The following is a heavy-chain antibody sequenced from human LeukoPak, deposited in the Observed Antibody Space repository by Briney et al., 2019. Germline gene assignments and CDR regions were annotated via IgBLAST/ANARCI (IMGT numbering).Heavy chain of an antibody. J-gene: IGHJ3*02. D-gene: IGHD1-26*01. CDR1: GGTFSSYA. V-gene: IGHV1-69*05. CDR2: IIPIFGTA. CDR3: ASLHSGSYADAFDI. Sequence: SVKVSCKASGGTFSSYAISWVRPAPGQGLEWMGRIIPIFGTANYAQKFQGRVTITTDESTSTAYMELSSLRSEDTAVYYCASLHSGSYADAFDIWGQGTMVTVSS.